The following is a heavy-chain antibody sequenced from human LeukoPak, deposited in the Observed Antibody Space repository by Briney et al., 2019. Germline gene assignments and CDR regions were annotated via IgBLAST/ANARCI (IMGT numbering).Heavy chain of an antibody. CDR2: IIPSFGTA. Sequence: SVKVSCKASGGTLSNYAISWMRQAPGQGPEWMGGIIPSFGTANYAQKFEGRVNITADESTNIAYMELRSLRSEDAAVYCAKGGYCSGGTCYIRGFDPWGQGTLVTVSS. V-gene: IGHV1-69*01. D-gene: IGHD2-15*01. CDR1: GGTLSNYA. J-gene: IGHJ5*02. CDR3: KGGYCSGGTCYIRGFDP.